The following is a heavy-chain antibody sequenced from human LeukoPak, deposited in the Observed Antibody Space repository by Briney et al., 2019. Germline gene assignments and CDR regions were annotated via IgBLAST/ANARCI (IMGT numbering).Heavy chain of an antibody. V-gene: IGHV3-43*02. CDR2: ITGDGGTR. CDR3: AKDSVTMLRGVISYYYHGMDA. D-gene: IGHD3-10*01. CDR1: GFTFDDYA. Sequence: PGGSLRLSCAASGFTFDDYAMHWVRQAPGKGLEWASLITGDGGTRHYADSVKGRFTISKDNSKKSLYLQMNSLRAEDSALYYCAKDSVTMLRGVISYYYHGMDAWGQGTTVTVSS. J-gene: IGHJ6*02.